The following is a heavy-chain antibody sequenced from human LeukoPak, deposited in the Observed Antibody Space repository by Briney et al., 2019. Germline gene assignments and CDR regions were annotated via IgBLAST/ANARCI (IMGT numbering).Heavy chain of an antibody. Sequence: SETLSLTCTVSGGSISSSSYYWGWIRQPPGKGLEWIGSIYYSGSTYYNPSLKSRVTISVDTSKNQFSLKLSSVTAADTAVYYCASGPIIVVPVAPHYYYYYMDVWGKGTTVTVSS. CDR3: ASGPIIVVPVAPHYYYYYMDV. V-gene: IGHV4-39*01. D-gene: IGHD2-2*01. J-gene: IGHJ6*03. CDR2: IYYSGST. CDR1: GGSISSSSYY.